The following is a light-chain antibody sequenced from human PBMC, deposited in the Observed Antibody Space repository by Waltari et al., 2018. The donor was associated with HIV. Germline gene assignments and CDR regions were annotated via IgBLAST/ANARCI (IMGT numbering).Light chain of an antibody. V-gene: IGLV3-19*01. CDR3: LSRDSSANLHVI. Sequence: SSELTQDAAVSVALGQTVGITCQGDSVRRCYASWYQQKPGQAPVLVILGKNNRPAGIPDRFSGSSSGNTASLTITGAQAEDEADYYCLSRDSSANLHVIFGGGTKLTVL. J-gene: IGLJ2*01. CDR2: GKN. CDR1: SVRRCY.